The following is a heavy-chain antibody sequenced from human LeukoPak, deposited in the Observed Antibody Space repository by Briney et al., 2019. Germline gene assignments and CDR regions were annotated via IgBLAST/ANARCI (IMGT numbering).Heavy chain of an antibody. CDR1: GFTFSSYA. J-gene: IGHJ6*02. V-gene: IGHV3-30-3*01. CDR3: ARIVVPAASYYYYGMDV. Sequence: GGSLRLSCAASGFTFSSYAMHWVRQAPGKGPEWVAVISYDGSNKYYADSVKGRFTISRDNSKNTLYLQMNSLRAEDTAVYYCARIVVPAASYYYYGMDVWGQGTTVTVSS. CDR2: ISYDGSNK. D-gene: IGHD2-2*01.